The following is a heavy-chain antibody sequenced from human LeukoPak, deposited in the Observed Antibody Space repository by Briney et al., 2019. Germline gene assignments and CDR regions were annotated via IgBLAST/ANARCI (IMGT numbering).Heavy chain of an antibody. CDR1: GFTFSSYE. CDR3: AKAYGSNGYYQLPIDF. V-gene: IGHV3-48*03. D-gene: IGHD3-22*01. J-gene: IGHJ4*02. CDR2: ISSGSTI. Sequence: GGSLRLSCAASGFTFSSYEMNWVRQAPGKGLEWVSYISSGSTIYYADSVKGRFTISRDNSRNTLYLQLNALRAEDTAVYYCAKAYGSNGYYQLPIDFWGQGTLVTVSS.